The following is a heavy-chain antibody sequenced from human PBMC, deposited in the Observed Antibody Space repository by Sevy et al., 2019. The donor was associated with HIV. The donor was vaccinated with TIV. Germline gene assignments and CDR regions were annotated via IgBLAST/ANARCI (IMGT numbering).Heavy chain of an antibody. Sequence: SQTLSLTCTVSGGSISSSSYYWGWIRQPPGKGLEWIGSIYYSGSTYYNPSLKSRVTISVDTSKNQFSLKLSSVTAADTAVYYCARGGYTYGKGYFDYWGQGTLVTVSS. CDR3: ARGGYTYGKGYFDY. CDR2: IYYSGST. V-gene: IGHV4-39*07. CDR1: GGSISSSSYY. D-gene: IGHD5-18*01. J-gene: IGHJ4*02.